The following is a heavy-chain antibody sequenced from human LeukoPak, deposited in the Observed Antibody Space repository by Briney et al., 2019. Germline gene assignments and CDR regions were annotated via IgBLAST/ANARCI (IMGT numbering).Heavy chain of an antibody. CDR2: IWYDGSNK. CDR3: ARGEVLISSGWYPY. CDR1: GFTFSSYG. Sequence: GRSLRLSCAASGFTFSSYGMHWVRQAPGKGLEWVAVIWYDGSNKYYADSVKGRFTISRDNSKNTLYLQMNSLRAEDTAVYYCARGEVLISSGWYPYWGQGTLVTVSS. J-gene: IGHJ4*02. D-gene: IGHD6-19*01. V-gene: IGHV3-33*01.